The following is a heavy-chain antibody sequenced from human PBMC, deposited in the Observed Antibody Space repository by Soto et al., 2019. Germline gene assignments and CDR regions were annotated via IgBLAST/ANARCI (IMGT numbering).Heavy chain of an antibody. V-gene: IGHV1-69*06. D-gene: IGHD1-26*01. Sequence: SVKVSCKASGGTFSSYAISWVRQAPGQGLEWMGGIIPIFGTANYAQKFQGRVTITADKSTSTAYMELSSLRSEDTAVYYCAREGTLNTVGAGLDYYYYGMDVWGQGTTVTVSS. J-gene: IGHJ6*02. CDR2: IIPIFGTA. CDR3: AREGTLNTVGAGLDYYYYGMDV. CDR1: GGTFSSYA.